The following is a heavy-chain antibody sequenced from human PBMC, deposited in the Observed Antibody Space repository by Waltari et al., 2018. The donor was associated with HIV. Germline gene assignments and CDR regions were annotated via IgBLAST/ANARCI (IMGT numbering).Heavy chain of an antibody. CDR1: GFDFTTYS. CDR2: IRSSNTYI. CDR3: ARDRSDDFWSGPNYGMDV. D-gene: IGHD3-3*01. V-gene: IGHV3-21*06. J-gene: IGHJ6*02. Sequence: EEHLVVSWGGRVKPGESLSRYCAAPGFDFTTYSRNGAPQAPGKGLEGVSSIRSSNTYIYYADSSNGRFTISRDNAKNSLYLQMSSLRAEDTAVYYCARDRSDDFWSGPNYGMDVWGQGTTVTVSS.